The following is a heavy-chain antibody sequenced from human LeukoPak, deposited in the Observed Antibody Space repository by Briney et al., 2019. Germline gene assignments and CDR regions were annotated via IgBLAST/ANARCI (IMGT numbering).Heavy chain of an antibody. CDR2: ISSSSSTI. Sequence: GGSLRLSCAASGFTFSNYNMNWVRQAPGKGLECISFISSSSSTIYYADSVKGRFTISRDNAKNSLFLQMSSLRAEDTAVYCCARGNWDHYFDYWGQGTLATVSS. CDR3: ARGNWDHYFDY. CDR1: GFTFSNYN. J-gene: IGHJ4*02. D-gene: IGHD1-1*01. V-gene: IGHV3-48*01.